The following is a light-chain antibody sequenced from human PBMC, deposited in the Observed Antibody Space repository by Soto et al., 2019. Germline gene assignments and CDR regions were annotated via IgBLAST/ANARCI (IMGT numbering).Light chain of an antibody. V-gene: IGKV3-15*01. CDR1: QSVSSK. CDR3: QQYDSWPPRWT. CDR2: GSS. J-gene: IGKJ1*01. Sequence: NVLTRSPAALALCPSDSATLSCRASQSVSSKLAWYQQKPGQAPRLLIYGSSTRATGIPARFSGSGSGTEFTFTITRLQSEDFALYYCQQYDSWPPRWTFGQGTKVDI.